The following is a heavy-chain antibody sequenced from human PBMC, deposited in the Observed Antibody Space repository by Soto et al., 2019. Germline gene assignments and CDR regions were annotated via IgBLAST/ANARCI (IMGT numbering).Heavy chain of an antibody. J-gene: IGHJ4*02. CDR3: AKDRGYGSLGYCSGGSCYYFDY. V-gene: IGHV3-30*18. Sequence: QVQLVESGGGVVQPGRSLRLSCAASGFTFSSYGMHWVRQAPGKGLEWVAVISYDGSNKYYADSVKGRFTISRDNSKNTLYRQMNSLRAEDTAVYYCAKDRGYGSLGYCSGGSCYYFDYWGQGTLVTVSS. CDR2: ISYDGSNK. CDR1: GFTFSSYG. D-gene: IGHD2-15*01.